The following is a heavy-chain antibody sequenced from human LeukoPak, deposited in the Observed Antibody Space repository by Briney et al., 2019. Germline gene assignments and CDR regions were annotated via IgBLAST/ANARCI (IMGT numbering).Heavy chain of an antibody. V-gene: IGHV1-69*05. CDR2: IVPVSGTT. J-gene: IGHJ4*02. D-gene: IGHD1-1*01. CDR3: ARELGSTGSSVY. Sequence: ASVKVSCKASVGSFTTYIITWVRQAPGQGLEWMGRIVPVSGTTQYAQNFQGRVTITTDDSATTAYMELSSLRPEDTAVYYCARELGSTGSSVYWGQGTLVTVSS. CDR1: VGSFTTYI.